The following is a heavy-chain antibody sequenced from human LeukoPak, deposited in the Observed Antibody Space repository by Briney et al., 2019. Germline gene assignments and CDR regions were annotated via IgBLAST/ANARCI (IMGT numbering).Heavy chain of an antibody. D-gene: IGHD3-16*02. Sequence: SETLSLTCTVSGGSISSYYWSWIRQPAGKGLEWIGRIYTSGSTNYNPSLKSRVTMSVDTSKNQFSLKLSSVTAADTAVYYCASYPRGVIVSADDAFDIWDQGTMVTVSS. CDR3: ASYPRGVIVSADDAFDI. V-gene: IGHV4-4*07. CDR1: GGSISSYY. CDR2: IYTSGST. J-gene: IGHJ3*02.